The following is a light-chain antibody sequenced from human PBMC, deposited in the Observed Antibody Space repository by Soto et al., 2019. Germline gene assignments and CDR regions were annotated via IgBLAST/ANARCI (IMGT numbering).Light chain of an antibody. CDR2: DDS. J-gene: IGLJ1*01. Sequence: SYELTQPPSVSVAPGQTASITCGGSNLGSKSVQWYRQKPGQAPLLVVNDDSDRPSGIPERFSGSNSVNTATLTISRVEVGDEADYYCQVWDNPNDHPVYGFGTGTEVTVL. CDR3: QVWDNPNDHPVYG. V-gene: IGLV3-21*02. CDR1: NLGSKS.